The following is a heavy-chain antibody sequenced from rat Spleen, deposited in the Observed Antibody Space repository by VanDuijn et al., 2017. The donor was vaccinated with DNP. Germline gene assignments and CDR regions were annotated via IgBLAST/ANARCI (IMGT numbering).Heavy chain of an antibody. J-gene: IGHJ3*01. V-gene: IGHV5-22*01. CDR1: GFTFSHYY. CDR2: ISYEGTST. D-gene: IGHD1-7*01. CDR3: ARPEYYGSNWFAY. Sequence: EVQLVESGGGLVQPGRSLKLSCAASGFTFSHYYMVWVRQAPEKSPEWVASISYEGTSTYYGDSVKGRFTVSRDNAKSILYLQMNSLRSEDTATYYCARPEYYGSNWFAYWGQGSLVTVSS.